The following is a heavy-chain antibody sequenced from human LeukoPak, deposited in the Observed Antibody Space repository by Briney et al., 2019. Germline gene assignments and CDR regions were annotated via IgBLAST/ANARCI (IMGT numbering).Heavy chain of an antibody. V-gene: IGHV3-64D*06. CDR1: GYTFSTYV. CDR3: VRGTGY. CDR2: ISSNGDNT. Sequence: GGSLRLSCSVTGYTFSTYVMHWLRQATGKGLEYVSAISSNGDNTYYADSVKGRFTISRDNSKNTLYLQMSSLRADDTAVYYCVRGTGYWGRGTLVTVSS. J-gene: IGHJ4*02.